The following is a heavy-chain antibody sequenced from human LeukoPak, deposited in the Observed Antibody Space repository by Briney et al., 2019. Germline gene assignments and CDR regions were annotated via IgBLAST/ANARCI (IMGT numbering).Heavy chain of an antibody. CDR1: VYTFTIYY. Sequence: GASVTVSFKSSVYTFTIYYMHWVRQAPGQGLEWMGWINPNSGGTNYAQKFQGRVTMTRDTSISTAYMELSRLRSDDTAVYYCAREYSSSGGRFDYWGQGTLVTVSS. CDR2: INPNSGGT. J-gene: IGHJ4*02. CDR3: AREYSSSGGRFDY. D-gene: IGHD6-6*01. V-gene: IGHV1-2*02.